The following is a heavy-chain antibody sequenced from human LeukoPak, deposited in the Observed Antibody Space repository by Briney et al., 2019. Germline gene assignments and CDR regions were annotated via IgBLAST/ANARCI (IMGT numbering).Heavy chain of an antibody. Sequence: ESGGSLRLSCAASGFTFSSYAMHWVRQAPGKGLEYVSAISSNGGSTYYANSVKGRFTISRDNSKNTLYLQMGSLRAEDMAVYYCARGMATIQTSLDYWGQGTTVTVSS. D-gene: IGHD5-12*01. CDR2: ISSNGGST. V-gene: IGHV3-64*01. J-gene: IGHJ4*03. CDR3: ARGMATIQTSLDY. CDR1: GFTFSSYA.